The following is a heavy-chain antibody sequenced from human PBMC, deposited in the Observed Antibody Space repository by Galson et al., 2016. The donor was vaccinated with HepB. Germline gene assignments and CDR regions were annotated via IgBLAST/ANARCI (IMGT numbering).Heavy chain of an antibody. J-gene: IGHJ3*02. D-gene: IGHD3-10*01. CDR3: ASEDGYYGSGSYAFDI. Sequence: SVKVSCKASGYTFPNYAIHWVRQAPGQSLEWMGWINVGNGDTKYSQKSQGKVTITRDTSASTAYMELSSLRSEDTAVYYCASEDGYYGSGSYAFDIWGQGTLVTVSS. CDR2: INVGNGDT. V-gene: IGHV1-3*01. CDR1: GYTFPNYA.